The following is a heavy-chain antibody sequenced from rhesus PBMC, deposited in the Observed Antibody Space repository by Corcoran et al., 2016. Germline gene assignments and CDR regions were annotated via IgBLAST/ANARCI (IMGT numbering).Heavy chain of an antibody. CDR2: NYLRSLES. V-gene: IGHV4-106*01. CDR1: GGSISDDYY. J-gene: IGHJ2*01. D-gene: IGHD5-42*01. CDR3: TRSRGYWYFDL. Sequence: QVQLQESGPGLVKPSETLSLTCAVSGGSISDDYYWSWIRQPPGKGLEWIGYNYLRSLESGYNPSLQNRVTISVDTSKTQFSLDLRAVTAADTAVYYCTRSRGYWYFDLWGPGTPIIISS.